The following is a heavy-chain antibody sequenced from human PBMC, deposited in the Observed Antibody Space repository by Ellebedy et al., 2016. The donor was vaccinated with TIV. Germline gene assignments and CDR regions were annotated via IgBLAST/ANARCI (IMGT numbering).Heavy chain of an antibody. V-gene: IGHV3-15*07. J-gene: IGHJ4*02. CDR2: IKSKTAGGTT. CDR1: GFTLTDAW. CDR3: ATEVVLEATTDY. D-gene: IGHD1-26*01. Sequence: GESLKISCAAPGFTLTDAWMNWVRQAPGKGLGWVGRIKSKTAGGTTAYAAPVKGRFTISRDDSKNTVYLQMSSLKTEDTAVYYCATEVVLEATTDYWGQGTLVTVSS.